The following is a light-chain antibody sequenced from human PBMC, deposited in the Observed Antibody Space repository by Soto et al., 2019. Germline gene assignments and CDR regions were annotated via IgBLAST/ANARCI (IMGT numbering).Light chain of an antibody. CDR1: SSDVGGYNY. CDR3: SSYTSSSTPV. CDR2: DVS. V-gene: IGLV2-14*01. Sequence: QSALTQPASVSGSPGQSNTISCTGTSSDVGGYNYVSWYQQHPGKAPKLMIYDVSNRPSGVSNRFSGSKSGNTASLTISGLQAEDEADYYCSSYTSSSTPVFGTGTKVTVL. J-gene: IGLJ1*01.